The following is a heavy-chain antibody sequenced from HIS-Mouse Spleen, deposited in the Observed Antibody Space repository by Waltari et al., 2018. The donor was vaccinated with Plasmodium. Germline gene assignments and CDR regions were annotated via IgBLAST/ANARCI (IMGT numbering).Heavy chain of an antibody. CDR3: ARLLPWVHGHFDY. D-gene: IGHD1-26*01. V-gene: IGHV1-18*01. CDR2: ISGYNGNT. J-gene: IGHJ4*02. CDR1: GYTFSRFG. Sequence: QVQLVQSGAEGKRPGASVKVSCKASGYTFSRFGISWVRPAPGQGLDGMGWISGYNGNTNYAQKVQGRVTMTTDTSTSTAYMELRSLRSDDTAVYYCARLLPWVHGHFDYWGQGTLVTVSS.